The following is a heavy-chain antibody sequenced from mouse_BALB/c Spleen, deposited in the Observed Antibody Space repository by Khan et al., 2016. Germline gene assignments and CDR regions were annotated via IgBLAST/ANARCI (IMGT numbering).Heavy chain of an antibody. V-gene: IGHV1-26*01. CDR2: VNPNNGGT. CDR3: LRDAMDY. D-gene: IGHD1-1*01. J-gene: IGHJ4*01. CDR1: AYSFTGYY. Sequence: VRLQQPGPDLVKPGASVKISCKASAYSFTGYYIYWVKQSHGQSLEWIGRVNPNNGGTSYRQNFKGKAILTVDKSSTTAYMELRSLTSEDSAVEYSLRDAMDYWGQGTSVTVSS.